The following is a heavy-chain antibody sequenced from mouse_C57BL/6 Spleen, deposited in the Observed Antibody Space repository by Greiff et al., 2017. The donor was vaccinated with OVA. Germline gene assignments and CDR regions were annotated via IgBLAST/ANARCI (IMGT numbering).Heavy chain of an antibody. CDR1: GYTFTSYW. J-gene: IGHJ2*01. Sequence: QVQLQQPGAELVMPGASVKLSCKASGYTFTSYWMHWVKQRPGQGLEWIGEIDPSDSYTNYNQKFKGKSTLTVDKSSSTAYMQLSSLTSADSAVYSCARSRFYFDYWGQGTTLTVSS. CDR3: ARSRFYFDY. V-gene: IGHV1-69*01. CDR2: IDPSDSYT.